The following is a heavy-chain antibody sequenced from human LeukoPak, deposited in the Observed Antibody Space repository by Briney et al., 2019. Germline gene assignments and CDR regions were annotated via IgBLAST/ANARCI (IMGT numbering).Heavy chain of an antibody. CDR1: GGSMSSYC. J-gene: IGHJ4*02. CDR2: IYYSGST. D-gene: IGHD3-22*01. Sequence: PSETLSLTCTVSGGSMSSYCWNWIRQPPGKGLEWIGYIYYSGSTNYNPSLKSRVTISVDTSKNQFSLKLSSVTAADTAVYYCARGSSGYYFDYWGQGTLVTVSS. CDR3: ARGSSGYYFDY. V-gene: IGHV4-59*01.